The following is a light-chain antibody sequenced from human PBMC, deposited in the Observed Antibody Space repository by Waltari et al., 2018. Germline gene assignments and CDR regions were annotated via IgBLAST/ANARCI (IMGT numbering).Light chain of an antibody. Sequence: IVLTQSPGTLSLSPGDRVTLSFRASQSINRALAWYQQKPGQAPRLLIYGASIRATGIPDRVSGSGSGTDFTLTISSLEPEDFAVYFCQHYVRLPATFGQGTKVEIK. J-gene: IGKJ1*01. CDR3: QHYVRLPAT. CDR2: GAS. V-gene: IGKV3-20*01. CDR1: QSINRA.